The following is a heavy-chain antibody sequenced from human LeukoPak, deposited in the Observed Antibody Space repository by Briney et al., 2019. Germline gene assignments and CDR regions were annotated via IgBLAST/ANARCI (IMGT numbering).Heavy chain of an antibody. CDR1: GFTFSSYS. CDR3: AKDRSYQFDY. V-gene: IGHV3-21*01. Sequence: PGGSLRLSCAASGFTFSSYSMNWVRQAPGKGLEWVSSISSSSSYIYYADSVKGRFTISRDNSKNTLYLQMNSLRAEDTAVYYCAKDRSYQFDYWGQGTLVTVSS. D-gene: IGHD1-26*01. J-gene: IGHJ4*02. CDR2: ISSSSSYI.